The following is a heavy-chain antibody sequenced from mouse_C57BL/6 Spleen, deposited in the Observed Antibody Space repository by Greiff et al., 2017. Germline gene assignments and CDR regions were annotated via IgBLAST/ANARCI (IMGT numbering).Heavy chain of an antibody. CDR2: IDPNSGGT. V-gene: IGHV1-72*01. Sequence: QVQLQQPGAELVKPGASVKLSCKASGYTFTSYWMHWVKQRPGRGLAWIGRIDPNSGGTKYNEKFKSKATLTVDKPSSTAYMPLRSLTSEDSAVYFSARGIITTVVATDYYARDYWGQGTSVTVSS. D-gene: IGHD1-1*01. CDR1: GYTFTSYW. CDR3: ARGIITTVVATDYYARDY. J-gene: IGHJ4*01.